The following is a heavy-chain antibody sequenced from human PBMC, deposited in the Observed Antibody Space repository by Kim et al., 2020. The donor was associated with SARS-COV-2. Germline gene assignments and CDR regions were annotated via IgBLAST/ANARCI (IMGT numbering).Heavy chain of an antibody. V-gene: IGHV3-30*07. D-gene: IGHD1-26*01. J-gene: IGHJ3*02. Sequence: VKGRFTISKDNSKNTRYLQMNSLRAEDTAVYYCAGEAEIVGATGTGAFDIWGQGTMVTVSS. CDR3: AGEAEIVGATGTGAFDI.